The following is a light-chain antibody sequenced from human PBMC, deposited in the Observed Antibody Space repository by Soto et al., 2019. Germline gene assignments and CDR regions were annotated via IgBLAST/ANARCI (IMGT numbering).Light chain of an antibody. CDR2: EGS. Sequence: QSVLTQPDSVSGSPGQSITISCTGTSSDVGSYNLVSWYQQHPGKAPKLMIYEGSKRPSGVSNRFSGSKTGNTASLTISGLQAEDEADYYCCSYAGSFYVFGTGTKVTVL. J-gene: IGLJ1*01. CDR3: CSYAGSFYV. CDR1: SSDVGSYNL. V-gene: IGLV2-23*01.